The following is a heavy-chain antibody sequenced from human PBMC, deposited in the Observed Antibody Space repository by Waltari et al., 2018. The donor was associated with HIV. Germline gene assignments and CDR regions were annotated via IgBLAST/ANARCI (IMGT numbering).Heavy chain of an antibody. D-gene: IGHD4-4*01. J-gene: IGHJ6*03. CDR1: GGSFNHYY. V-gene: IGHV4-34*02. CDR2: INQSGRT. Sequence: QVQLQQWGAGLVTPSDTLSLTCSVSGGSFNHYYWTWIRQSPGKGLEWIGEINQSGRTNYNPSLESRVTMSVDTSKNQFSLKLTSMTAADSAVYYCVRQRTVTTFSYYYLDVWGKGTTVTVSS. CDR3: VRQRTVTTFSYYYLDV.